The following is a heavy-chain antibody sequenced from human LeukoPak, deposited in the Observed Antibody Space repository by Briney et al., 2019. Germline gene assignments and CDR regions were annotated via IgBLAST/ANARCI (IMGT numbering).Heavy chain of an antibody. Sequence: PGRSLRLSCAASGFTFSNFAMHWVRQAPGKGLEWVALISYDGSNKYYADSMKGRFTISRDNSKNTLYLQMNSLRADDTAVYYCPRVTSEASFDYWGQGTLVIVSS. V-gene: IGHV3-30-3*01. CDR3: PRVTSEASFDY. J-gene: IGHJ4*02. CDR2: ISYDGSNK. CDR1: GFTFSNFA.